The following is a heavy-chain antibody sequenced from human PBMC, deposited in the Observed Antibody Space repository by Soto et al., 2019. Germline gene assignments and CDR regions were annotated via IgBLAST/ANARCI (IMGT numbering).Heavy chain of an antibody. CDR2: VVYSGTT. J-gene: IGHJ3*02. D-gene: IGHD7-27*01. Sequence: PSETLSLTCTVSGGSISSGDYNWSWIRQPPGKGLECVGYVVYSGTTHYNPSLKSRLSISLDTSKNLFSLRLTSVTAADTAVYYCPRDNWGLPLDIWGHGTMVTVSS. CDR1: GGSISSGDYN. CDR3: PRDNWGLPLDI. V-gene: IGHV4-30-4*01.